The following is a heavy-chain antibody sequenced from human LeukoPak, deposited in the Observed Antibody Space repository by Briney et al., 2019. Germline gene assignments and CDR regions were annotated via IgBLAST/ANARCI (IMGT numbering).Heavy chain of an antibody. CDR3: ARRKGGSIVGASGYYFDY. CDR2: IYYSGST. V-gene: IGHV4-39*01. Sequence: SETLSLTCTVSGGSISSSRYYWGWIRQPPGKGLEWIGSIYYSGSTYYNPSLKSRVTISVDTSKNQFSLKLSSVTAADTAVYYCARRKGGSIVGASGYYFDYWGQGTLVTVSS. CDR1: GGSISSSRYY. D-gene: IGHD1-26*01. J-gene: IGHJ4*02.